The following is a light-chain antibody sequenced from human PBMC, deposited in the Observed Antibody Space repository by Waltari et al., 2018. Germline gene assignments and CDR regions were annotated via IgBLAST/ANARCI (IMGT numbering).Light chain of an antibody. CDR3: QQYYSRRT. CDR2: WAS. Sequence: QSGFNNANHRNYLSLYQENRGQPPKLLTYWASTGQSGVPDRFSGSGSATDFTLTINSLQAEDVAVYYCQQYYSRRTFGRGTRVEIK. CDR1: QSGFNNANHRNY. J-gene: IGKJ1*01. V-gene: IGKV4-1*01.